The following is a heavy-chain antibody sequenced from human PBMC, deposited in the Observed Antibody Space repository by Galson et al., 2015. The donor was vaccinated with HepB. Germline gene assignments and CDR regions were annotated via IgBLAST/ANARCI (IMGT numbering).Heavy chain of an antibody. CDR1: GFTFNTYV. CDR2: VSAYYTGP. J-gene: IGHJ4*02. D-gene: IGHD3-16*02. CDR3: AAYTEGSYRPPLDY. Sequence: SLRLSCAASGFTFNTYVMSWVRQAPGMGLEWVSSVSAYYTGPWYADSVKGRFAISRDKFRNTVFLQMNSLRAGDTAKYYCAAYTEGSYRPPLDYWGQGTLGTVS. V-gene: IGHV3-23*01.